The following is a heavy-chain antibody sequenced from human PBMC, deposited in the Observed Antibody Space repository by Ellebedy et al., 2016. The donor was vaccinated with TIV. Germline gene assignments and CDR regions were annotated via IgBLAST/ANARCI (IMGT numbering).Heavy chain of an antibody. CDR3: ARGAYFGSGSTTDY. CDR1: GFTFSSYW. J-gene: IGHJ4*02. Sequence: GGSLRLSCAASGFTFSSYWMHWVRQAPGKGLLWVSRINSDGSTTDYADSVKGRFTISRDNAKNTLYLQMNSLRAEDTAVYYCARGAYFGSGSTTDYWGQGTLVTVSS. CDR2: INSDGSTT. D-gene: IGHD3-10*01. V-gene: IGHV3-74*01.